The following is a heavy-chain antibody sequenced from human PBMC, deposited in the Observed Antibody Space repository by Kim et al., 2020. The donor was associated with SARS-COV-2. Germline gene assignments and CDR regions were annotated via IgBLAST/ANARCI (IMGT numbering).Heavy chain of an antibody. D-gene: IGHD1-26*01. V-gene: IGHV3-30*04. Sequence: GGSLRLSCAASGFTFSSYAMHWVRQAPGKGLEWVAVISYDGSNKYYADSVKGRFTISRDNSKNTLYLQMNSLRAEDTAVYYCARDLLGQGVGATRIFDYWGQGTLVTVSS. CDR3: ARDLLGQGVGATRIFDY. CDR1: GFTFSSYA. J-gene: IGHJ4*02. CDR2: ISYDGSNK.